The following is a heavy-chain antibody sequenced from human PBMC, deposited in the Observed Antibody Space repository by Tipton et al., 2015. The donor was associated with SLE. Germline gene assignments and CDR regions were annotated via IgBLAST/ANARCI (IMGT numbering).Heavy chain of an antibody. D-gene: IGHD3-10*01. CDR2: IYYSGST. V-gene: IGHV4-59*01. Sequence: TLSLTCTVSGGSISSYYWSWIRQPPGKGLEWIGYIYYSGSTTYNPSLKSQVTISVDTSKNQFSLKLSSVTADDTAVYYCARDHYGSGRRDAFDIWGQGTMVTVSS. CDR1: GGSISSYY. J-gene: IGHJ3*02. CDR3: ARDHYGSGRRDAFDI.